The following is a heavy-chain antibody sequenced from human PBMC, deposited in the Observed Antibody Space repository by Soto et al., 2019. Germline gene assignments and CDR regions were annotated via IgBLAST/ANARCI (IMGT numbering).Heavy chain of an antibody. V-gene: IGHV1-69*06. CDR3: AREVSGYDILTGPHGWFDP. D-gene: IGHD3-9*01. CDR2: IIPIFGTA. Sequence: ASVKVSCKASGCTFSSYAISCVRQAPGQVLEWMGGIIPIFGTANYAQKFQGRVTITADKSTSTAYMELSSLRSEDTAVYYCAREVSGYDILTGPHGWFDPWGQGTLVTVSS. CDR1: GCTFSSYA. J-gene: IGHJ5*02.